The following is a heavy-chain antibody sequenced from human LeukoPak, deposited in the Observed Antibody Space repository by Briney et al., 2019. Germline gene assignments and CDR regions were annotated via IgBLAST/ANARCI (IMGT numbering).Heavy chain of an antibody. D-gene: IGHD2-15*01. J-gene: IGHJ5*02. CDR2: IFHSGNT. CDR1: GFSISSGYY. V-gene: IGHV4-38-2*01. CDR3: ARLGGWWSEANWFDP. Sequence: PSETLSLTCAVSGFSISSGYYWGWIRQPPEKGLEWIGSIFHSGNTYYNPSLKSRVTISVDTSKNQFSPKLSSVTAADTAVYYCARLGGWWSEANWFDPWGQGTLVTVSS.